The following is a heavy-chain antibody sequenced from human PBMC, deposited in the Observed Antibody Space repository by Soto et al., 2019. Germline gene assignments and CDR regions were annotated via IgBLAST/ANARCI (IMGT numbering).Heavy chain of an antibody. Sequence: QVQLVQSGAEVKKPGSSVKVSCKASGGTFSSYTISWVRQAPGQGLEWMGRIIPILGIANYAQKFQGRVTITADKSTSTDYMELSSLISEDTAVYYCACPFWECSSTSCYVDAFDIWGQGTMVTVSS. CDR2: IIPILGIA. J-gene: IGHJ3*02. CDR3: ACPFWECSSTSCYVDAFDI. D-gene: IGHD2-2*01. V-gene: IGHV1-69*02. CDR1: GGTFSSYT.